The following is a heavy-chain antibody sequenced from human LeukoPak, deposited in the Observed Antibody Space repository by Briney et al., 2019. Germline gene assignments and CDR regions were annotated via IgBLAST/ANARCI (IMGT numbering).Heavy chain of an antibody. V-gene: IGHV1-2*02. D-gene: IGHD2-2*01. CDR2: MNPNSGDT. J-gene: IGHJ5*02. CDR3: ARSHTRYCSSTSCYLGA. CDR1: GYTFTSYD. Sequence: ASVKVSCKASGYTFTSYDINWVRQATEQGLEWMGWMNPNSGDTNYAQKFQGGVTMTRDTSISTAYMELSRLRSDDTAVYYCARSHTRYCSSTSCYLGAWGQGTLVTVSS.